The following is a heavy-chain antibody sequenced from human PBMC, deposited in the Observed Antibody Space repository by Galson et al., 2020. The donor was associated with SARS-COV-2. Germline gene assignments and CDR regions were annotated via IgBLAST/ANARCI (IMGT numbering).Heavy chain of an antibody. V-gene: IGHV3-20*04. CDR3: ARDRSYDSSGYYDY. Sequence: GGSLRLSCAASGFTFDDYGMSWVRQAPGKGLEWVSGINWTGGSTGYADSVKGRFTISRDNAKNSLYLQMNSLSAEDTALYYCARDRSYDSSGYYDYWGQGTLVTVSS. D-gene: IGHD3-22*01. CDR1: GFTFDDYG. CDR2: INWTGGST. J-gene: IGHJ4*02.